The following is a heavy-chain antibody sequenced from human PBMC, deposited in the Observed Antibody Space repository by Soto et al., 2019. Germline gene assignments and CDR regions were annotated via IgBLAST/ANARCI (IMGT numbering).Heavy chain of an antibody. D-gene: IGHD6-13*01. V-gene: IGHV5-51*01. J-gene: IGHJ6*02. CDR2: IYPGDSDT. Sequence: WESLKISCKGSGYSFTSYWIGWVRQMPGKGLEWMGIIYPGDSDTRYSPSFQGQVTISADKSISTAYLQWSSLKASDTAMYYCARINGLAEAGSSYYGMEVWGQGTTVTVS. CDR1: GYSFTSYW. CDR3: ARINGLAEAGSSYYGMEV.